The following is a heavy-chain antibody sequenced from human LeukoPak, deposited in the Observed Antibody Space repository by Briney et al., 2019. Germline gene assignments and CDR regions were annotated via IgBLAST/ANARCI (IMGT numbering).Heavy chain of an antibody. CDR2: IKQAGSEK. CDR3: ARIGYSYGPLGYYYYMDV. CDR1: GFTFSSSW. V-gene: IGHV3-7*01. D-gene: IGHD5-18*01. J-gene: IGHJ6*03. Sequence: PGGSLRLSCEAYGFTFSSSWMSWVRRAPGKGLEWVANIKQAGSEKYYVDSVKGRFTISRDNAKNSLYLQMNSLRAEDTAVYYCARIGYSYGPLGYYYYMDVWGKGTTVTISS.